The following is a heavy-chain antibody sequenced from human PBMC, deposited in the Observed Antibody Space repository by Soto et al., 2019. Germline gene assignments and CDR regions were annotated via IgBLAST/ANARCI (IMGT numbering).Heavy chain of an antibody. CDR2: ILYDGSQE. CDR3: VGELYSSGWAAVSP. J-gene: IGHJ5*02. V-gene: IGHV3-33*01. Sequence: GGSLRFSCAASGLTFLNSAMHWVRQAPGKGLGWVAVILYDGSQENYADSVKGRFTTSRDNSQNILYLQMTGLRAEDRALYYCVGELYSSGWAAVSPWGQGTLVTVSS. CDR1: GLTFLNSA. D-gene: IGHD6-19*01.